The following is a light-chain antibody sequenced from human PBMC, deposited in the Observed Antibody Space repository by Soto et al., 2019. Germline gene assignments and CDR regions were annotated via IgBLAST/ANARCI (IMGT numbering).Light chain of an antibody. CDR2: GAS. CDR3: QQYGGSPIT. J-gene: IGKJ5*01. CDR1: QSVTTR. Sequence: SPGTLSLSPGERVTLSCRASQSVTTRLAWYQHKPGQAPRLLMSGASSRASGVPVRFSGSGSGTDFTLTISRLEPEDFALYYCQQYGGSPITFGLGTRLEIK. V-gene: IGKV3-20*01.